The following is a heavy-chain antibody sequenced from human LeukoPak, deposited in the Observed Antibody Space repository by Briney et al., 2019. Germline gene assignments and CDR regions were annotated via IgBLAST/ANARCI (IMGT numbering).Heavy chain of an antibody. CDR2: INHSGST. CDR3: ARSSQWLVLY. J-gene: IGHJ4*02. V-gene: IGHV4-34*01. Sequence: PSETLSLTCAVYGGSFSGYYWSWNRQPPGKGLEWIGEINHSGSTNYNPSLKSRVTISVDTSKNQFSLKLSSVTAADTAVYYCARSSQWLVLYWGQGTLVTVSS. D-gene: IGHD6-19*01. CDR1: GGSFSGYY.